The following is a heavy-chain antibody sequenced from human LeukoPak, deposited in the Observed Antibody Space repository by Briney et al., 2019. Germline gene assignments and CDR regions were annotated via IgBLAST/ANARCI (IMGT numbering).Heavy chain of an antibody. D-gene: IGHD3-3*01. CDR2: ISSSSSYI. CDR3: ATEGTYYDFWSGYSNANYGMDV. V-gene: IGHV3-21*01. CDR1: GFTFSSYA. Sequence: PGGSLRLSCAASGFTFSSYAMHWVRQAPGKGLEWVSSISSSSSYIYYADSVKGRFTISRDNAKNSLYLQMNSLRAEDTAVYYCATEGTYYDFWSGYSNANYGMDVWGQGTTVTVSS. J-gene: IGHJ6*02.